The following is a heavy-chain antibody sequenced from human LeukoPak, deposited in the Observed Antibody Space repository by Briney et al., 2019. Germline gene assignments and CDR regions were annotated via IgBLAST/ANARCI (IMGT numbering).Heavy chain of an antibody. J-gene: IGHJ3*02. CDR1: GFTFSSYG. V-gene: IGHV3-30*02. CDR3: AKSQWFGELLSANDAFDI. Sequence: PGGSLRLSCAASGFTFSSYGMHWVRQAPGKGLEWVAFIRYDGSNKYYADSVKGRFTISRDNSKNTLYLQMNSLRAEDTAVYYCAKSQWFGELLSANDAFDIWGQGTMVTVSS. CDR2: IRYDGSNK. D-gene: IGHD3-10*01.